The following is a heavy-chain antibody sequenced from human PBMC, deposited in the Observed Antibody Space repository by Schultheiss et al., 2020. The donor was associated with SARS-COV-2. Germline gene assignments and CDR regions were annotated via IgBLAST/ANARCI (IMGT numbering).Heavy chain of an antibody. J-gene: IGHJ6*02. CDR2: TYYRSKWYN. CDR1: GDSVSSNSAA. D-gene: IGHD6-13*01. Sequence: SQTLSLTCAISGDSVSSNSAAWNWIRQSPSRGLEWLGRTYYRSKWYNDYAVSVKSRITINPDTSKNQFSLQLNSVTPEDTAVYYCAREGSSSWYGYYYYGMDVWGQGTTVTVSS. V-gene: IGHV6-1*01. CDR3: AREGSSSWYGYYYYGMDV.